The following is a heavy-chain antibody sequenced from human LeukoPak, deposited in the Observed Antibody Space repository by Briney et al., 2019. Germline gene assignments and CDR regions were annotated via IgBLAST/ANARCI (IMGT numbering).Heavy chain of an antibody. CDR2: IGTAGDT. V-gene: IGHV3-13*01. Sequence: GGSLRLSCAASGFTCSSYDMHLVRQATGKGLEWVSAIGTAGDTYYPGSVKGRFTISRENAKNSLYLQMNSLRAGDTAVYYCARVLDDAFDIWGQGTMVTVSS. J-gene: IGHJ3*02. CDR1: GFTCSSYD. CDR3: ARVLDDAFDI.